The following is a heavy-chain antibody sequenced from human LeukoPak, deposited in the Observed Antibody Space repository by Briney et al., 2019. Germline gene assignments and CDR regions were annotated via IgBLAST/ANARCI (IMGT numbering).Heavy chain of an antibody. CDR1: GGSISSGGYY. J-gene: IGHJ4*02. CDR2: IYYSGST. Sequence: SETLSLTCTVSGGSISSGGYYWSWIRQHPGKGLEWIGYIYYSGSTNYNPSLKSRVTISVDTSKNQFSLKLSSVTAADTAVYYCARGKQYLAYYGSGSYSFDYWGQGTLVTVSS. V-gene: IGHV4-31*03. CDR3: ARGKQYLAYYGSGSYSFDY. D-gene: IGHD3-10*01.